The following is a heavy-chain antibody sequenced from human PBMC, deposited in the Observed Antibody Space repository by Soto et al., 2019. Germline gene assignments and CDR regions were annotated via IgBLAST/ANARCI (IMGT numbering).Heavy chain of an antibody. CDR3: ARRIDQDIVGVVASTAGAFDI. D-gene: IGHD2-15*01. J-gene: IGHJ3*02. CDR2: IIPILGIA. V-gene: IGHV1-69*02. CDR1: GGTFSSYT. Sequence: QVQLVQSGAEVKKPGSSVKVSCKASGGTFSSYTISWVRQAPGQGLEWMGRIIPILGIANYAQKFQGRVTITADKYTSTAYMDLSSLRSEDTAVYYCARRIDQDIVGVVASTAGAFDIWGQGTMVTVSS.